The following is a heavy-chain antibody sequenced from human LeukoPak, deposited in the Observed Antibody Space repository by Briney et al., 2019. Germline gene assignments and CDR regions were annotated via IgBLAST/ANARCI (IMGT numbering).Heavy chain of an antibody. CDR3: ARDPYSSSSVFFYYYMNV. V-gene: IGHV3-30-3*01. Sequence: GGSLRLSCAASGFTFSSYAMHWVRQAPGKGLEWLAVISYDGSNKYYADSVKGRFTISRDNSKNMLYLQMNSLRVEDTAVYYCARDPYSSSSVFFYYYMNVWGKGTTVTVSS. D-gene: IGHD6-6*01. J-gene: IGHJ6*03. CDR1: GFTFSSYA. CDR2: ISYDGSNK.